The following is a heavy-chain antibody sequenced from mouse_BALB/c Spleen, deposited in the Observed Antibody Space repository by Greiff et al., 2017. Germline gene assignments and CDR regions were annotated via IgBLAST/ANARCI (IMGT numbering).Heavy chain of an antibody. CDR1: GFAFSSYD. D-gene: IGHD2-3*01. Sequence: EVKLVESGGGLVKPGGSLKLSCAASGFAFSSYDMSWVRQTPEKRLEWVATISSGGSYTYYPDSVKGRFTISRDNAKNTLYLQMSSLKSEDTAMYYCTREGAYDGYYGAMDYWGQGTSVTVSS. CDR2: ISSGGSYT. V-gene: IGHV5-6-4*01. CDR3: TREGAYDGYYGAMDY. J-gene: IGHJ4*01.